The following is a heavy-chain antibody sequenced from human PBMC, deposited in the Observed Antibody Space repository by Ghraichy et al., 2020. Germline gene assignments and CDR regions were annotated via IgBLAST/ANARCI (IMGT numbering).Heavy chain of an antibody. CDR2: ISSSSSYI. CDR3: ARRNWGPDDAFDI. CDR1: GFTFSSYS. V-gene: IGHV3-21*01. J-gene: IGHJ3*02. D-gene: IGHD7-27*01. Sequence: GESLNISCAASGFTFSSYSMNWVRQAPGKGLEWVSSISSSSSYIYYADSVKGRFTISRDNAKNSLYLQMNSLRAEDTAVYYCARRNWGPDDAFDIWGQGTMVTVSS.